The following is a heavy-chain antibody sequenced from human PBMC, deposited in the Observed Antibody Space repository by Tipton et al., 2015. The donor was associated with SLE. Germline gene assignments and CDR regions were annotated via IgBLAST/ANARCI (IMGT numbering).Heavy chain of an antibody. D-gene: IGHD3-16*01. J-gene: IGHJ4*02. Sequence: TLSLTCTVSDDSITTDYWTWIRQPPGKGLEYIGYVSYSGVTNSNPSLQSRVTMSIDASKKQVSLRLSSVTAADTAVYYCARGGDSSLPFDYWGQGTLVAVSS. V-gene: IGHV4-59*13. CDR1: DDSITTDY. CDR3: ARGGDSSLPFDY. CDR2: VSYSGVT.